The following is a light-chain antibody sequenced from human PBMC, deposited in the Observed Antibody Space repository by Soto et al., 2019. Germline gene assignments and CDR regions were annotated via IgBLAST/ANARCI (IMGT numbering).Light chain of an antibody. Sequence: EIVLTQSPGTLSLSPGERATLSCRASQSVRSTYLAWYQQKPGQAPRLLIHGASSRATGIPDRFSGSGSGTDSTLTISRLEPEDFALYYCQQYGSSLSITFGQGTRLEIK. J-gene: IGKJ5*01. CDR1: QSVRSTY. CDR3: QQYGSSLSIT. V-gene: IGKV3-20*01. CDR2: GAS.